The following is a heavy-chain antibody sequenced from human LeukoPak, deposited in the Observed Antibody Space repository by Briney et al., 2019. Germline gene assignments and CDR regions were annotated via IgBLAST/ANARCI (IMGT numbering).Heavy chain of an antibody. CDR2: INHSGST. Sequence: SETLSLTCAVYGGSFSGYYWSWIRQPPGKGLEWIGEINHSGSTNYNPSLKSRVTISVDTSKNQFSLKLSSVTAADTAVYYCAATYNWNPFDYWGQGNLGTVSS. V-gene: IGHV4-34*01. D-gene: IGHD1-20*01. CDR1: GGSFSGYY. CDR3: AATYNWNPFDY. J-gene: IGHJ4*02.